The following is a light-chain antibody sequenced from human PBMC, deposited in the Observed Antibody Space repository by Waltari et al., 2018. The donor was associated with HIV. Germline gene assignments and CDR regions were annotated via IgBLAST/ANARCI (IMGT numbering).Light chain of an antibody. CDR2: ANI. J-gene: IGLJ2*01. Sequence: QSVLTQPPSVSGAPGQRVTISCTGSSSNIGAGYDVHWYQQLPGTAPKLLTYANINRPSGVPDRFSCSKSGSSASLAITGLQAEDEAHYYCQSFDSSLTTSGVIFGGGTKLTVL. CDR1: SSNIGAGYD. CDR3: QSFDSSLTTSGVI. V-gene: IGLV1-40*01.